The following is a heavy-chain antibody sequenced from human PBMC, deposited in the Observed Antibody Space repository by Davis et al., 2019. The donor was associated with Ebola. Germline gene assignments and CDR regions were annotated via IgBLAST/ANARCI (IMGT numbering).Heavy chain of an antibody. CDR2: INAGNGNT. V-gene: IGHV1-3*01. J-gene: IGHJ4*02. Sequence: ASVKVPCKASGYTFTSYAMHWVRQAPGQRLEWMGWINAGNGNTKYSQKFQGRVTITRDTSASTAYMELSSLRSEDTAVYYCARSIAVAGTFDYWGQGTLVTVSS. CDR1: GYTFTSYA. CDR3: ARSIAVAGTFDY. D-gene: IGHD6-19*01.